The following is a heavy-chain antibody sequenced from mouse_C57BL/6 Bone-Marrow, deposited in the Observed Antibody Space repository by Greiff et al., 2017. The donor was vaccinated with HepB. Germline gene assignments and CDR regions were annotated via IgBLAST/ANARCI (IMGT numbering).Heavy chain of an antibody. D-gene: IGHD4-1*01. J-gene: IGHJ3*01. CDR3: TTLTGPSFAY. V-gene: IGHV14-4*01. CDR1: GFNIKDDY. CDR2: IDPENGDT. Sequence: EVQLKQSGAELVRPGASVKLSCTASGFNIKDDYMHWVKQRPEQGLEWIGWIDPENGDTEYASKFQGKATITADTSSNTAYLQLSSLTSEDTAVYYCTTLTGPSFAYWGQGTLVTVSA.